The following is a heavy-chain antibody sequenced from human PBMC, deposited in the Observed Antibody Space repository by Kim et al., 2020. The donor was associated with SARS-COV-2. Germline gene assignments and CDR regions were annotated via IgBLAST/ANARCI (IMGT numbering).Heavy chain of an antibody. CDR2: INPNSGGT. Sequence: ASVKVSCKASGYTFTGYYMHWVRQAPGQGLEWMGWINPNSGGTNYAQKFQGRVTMTRDTSISTAYMELSRLRSDDTAVYYCARDIPWYCGGDCYHYYGMDVWGQGTTVTVSS. CDR1: GYTFTGYY. V-gene: IGHV1-2*02. J-gene: IGHJ6*02. D-gene: IGHD2-21*02. CDR3: ARDIPWYCGGDCYHYYGMDV.